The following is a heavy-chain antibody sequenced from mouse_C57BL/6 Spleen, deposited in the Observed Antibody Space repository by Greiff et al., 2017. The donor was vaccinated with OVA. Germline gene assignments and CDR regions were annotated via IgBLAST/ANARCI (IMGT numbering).Heavy chain of an antibody. CDR3: ARRGLYDGYYVAMDY. CDR2: IDPNRGGT. J-gene: IGHJ4*01. Sequence: QVQLQQPGAELVKPGASVKLSCKASGYTFTSYWMHWVKQRPGRGLEWIGRIDPNRGGTKYNEKFKSKATLTVDKPSSTAYMQLSSRTSEDSAVYYCARRGLYDGYYVAMDYWGQGTSVTVSS. V-gene: IGHV1-72*01. CDR1: GYTFTSYW. D-gene: IGHD2-3*01.